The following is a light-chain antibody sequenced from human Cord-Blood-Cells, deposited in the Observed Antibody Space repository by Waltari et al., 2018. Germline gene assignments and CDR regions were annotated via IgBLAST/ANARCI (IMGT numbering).Light chain of an antibody. CDR3: SSYTSSSPYV. CDR2: EVS. J-gene: IGLJ1*01. V-gene: IGLV2-14*01. Sequence: QSALTQPASVSGSPGQSITISCTGTSSDVGGYNYVSWYQQHPGKAPKHMIYEVSNRPSGVSNRVSGSKSGNTASLTISGLQAEDEADYYCSSYTSSSPYVFGTGTKVTVL. CDR1: SSDVGGYNY.